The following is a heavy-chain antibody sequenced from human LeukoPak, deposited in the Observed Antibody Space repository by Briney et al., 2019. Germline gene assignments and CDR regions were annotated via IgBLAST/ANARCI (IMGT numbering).Heavy chain of an antibody. CDR3: AAALGRYGDYSRGYYFDY. D-gene: IGHD4-17*01. CDR1: GASISDYY. V-gene: IGHV4-59*13. J-gene: IGHJ4*02. Sequence: SSETLSLTCTVSGASISDYYWSWIRQPPGQGLEWIGYVFDSGGANYNPSLKSRVTISVDTSKNQFSVKLGSVTAADTAVYYCAAALGRYGDYSRGYYFDYWGQGTLVTVSS. CDR2: VFDSGGA.